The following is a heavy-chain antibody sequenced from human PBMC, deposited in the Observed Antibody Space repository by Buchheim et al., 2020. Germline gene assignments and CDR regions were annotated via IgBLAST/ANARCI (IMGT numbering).Heavy chain of an antibody. CDR2: ISSSSSYT. D-gene: IGHD3-3*01. CDR3: ARLPLYYDFWSGYKYYYYGMDV. Sequence: QVQLVESGGGLVKPGGSLRLSCAASGFTFSDYYMSWIRQAPGKGLEWVSYISSSSSYTNYADSVKGRFTISRDNAKNYLYLQMNSLRAEDTAVYYCARLPLYYDFWSGYKYYYYGMDVWGQGTT. V-gene: IGHV3-11*06. J-gene: IGHJ6*02. CDR1: GFTFSDYY.